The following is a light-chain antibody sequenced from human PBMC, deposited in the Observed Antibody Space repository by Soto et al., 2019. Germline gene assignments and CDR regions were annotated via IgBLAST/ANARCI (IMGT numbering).Light chain of an antibody. J-gene: IGKJ5*01. CDR2: GAS. Sequence: IGVSQSAGTLSLSPGERATLSCRASQSVSSSYLAWYQQKPGQAPRLLIYGASSRATGIPDRFSGSGSGTDFTLTISRLEPEDFAVYYCQQYGSSPIPFGQGT. V-gene: IGKV3-20*01. CDR1: QSVSSSY. CDR3: QQYGSSPIP.